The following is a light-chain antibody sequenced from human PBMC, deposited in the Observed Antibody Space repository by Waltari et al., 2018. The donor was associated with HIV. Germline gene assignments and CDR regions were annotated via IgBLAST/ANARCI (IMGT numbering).Light chain of an antibody. CDR3: QQYYNHPYT. CDR2: GAS. V-gene: IGKV1-8*01. Sequence: AIRMTQSPSSFSASTGDRVTITCRASQPVTSYLAWYQQKPGKAPKLLIYGASTLQSGVPSRFSGSGSGTDFTLTISFLQSEDFATYYCQQYYNHPYTFAQGTEVEIK. CDR1: QPVTSY. J-gene: IGKJ2*01.